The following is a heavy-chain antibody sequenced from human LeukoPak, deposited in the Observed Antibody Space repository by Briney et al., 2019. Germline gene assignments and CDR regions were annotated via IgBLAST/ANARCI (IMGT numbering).Heavy chain of an antibody. J-gene: IGHJ6*02. CDR2: ISGSAGST. D-gene: IGHD7-27*01. Sequence: GSLRLSCAASGFNFGTYAMNWVRQAPGKGLEWVSSISGSAGSTYYADSVKGRFTLSRDNSKNTLSLQMNGLRADDTAVYYCARDGEPRYWGSGYYYGMDVWGQGATVTVSS. V-gene: IGHV3-23*01. CDR1: GFNFGTYA. CDR3: ARDGEPRYWGSGYYYGMDV.